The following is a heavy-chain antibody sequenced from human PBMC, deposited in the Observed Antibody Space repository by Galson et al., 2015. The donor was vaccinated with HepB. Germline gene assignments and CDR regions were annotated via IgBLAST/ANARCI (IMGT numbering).Heavy chain of an antibody. Sequence: SLRLSCAASGFTFSSYAMHWVRQAPGKGLEWVAVISYDGSNKYYADSVKGRFTISRDNSKNTLYLQMNSLRAEDTAVYYCARGGAAVLYYFDYWGQGTLVTVSS. CDR1: GFTFSSYA. D-gene: IGHD6-13*01. V-gene: IGHV3-30-3*01. J-gene: IGHJ4*02. CDR2: ISYDGSNK. CDR3: ARGGAAVLYYFDY.